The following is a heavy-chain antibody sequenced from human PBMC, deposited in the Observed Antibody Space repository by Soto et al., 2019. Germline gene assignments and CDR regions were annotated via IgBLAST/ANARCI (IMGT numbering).Heavy chain of an antibody. CDR3: ARLGLHRSGWPLDY. D-gene: IGHD6-19*01. CDR2: IYYSGST. J-gene: IGHJ4*02. V-gene: IGHV4-30-4*01. Sequence: PSETLSLTCTVSGGSISSGDYYWSWIRQPPGKGLEWIGYIYYSGSTYYNPSLKSQVTISVDTSKNQLSLKLSSVTAADTAVYYCARLGLHRSGWPLDYWGQGTLVTVSS. CDR1: GGSISSGDYY.